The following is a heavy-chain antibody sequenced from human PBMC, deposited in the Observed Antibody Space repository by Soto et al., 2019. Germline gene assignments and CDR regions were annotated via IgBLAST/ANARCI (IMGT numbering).Heavy chain of an antibody. Sequence: PGGSLRLSCAASGFTFSSYSMNWVRQAPGKGLEWVSYISSSSSTIYYADSVKGRFTISRDNAKNSLYLQMNSLRDEDTAVYYCAPPSITMIPLFDYWGQGTLVTVSS. V-gene: IGHV3-48*02. J-gene: IGHJ4*02. D-gene: IGHD3-22*01. CDR2: ISSSSSTI. CDR1: GFTFSSYS. CDR3: APPSITMIPLFDY.